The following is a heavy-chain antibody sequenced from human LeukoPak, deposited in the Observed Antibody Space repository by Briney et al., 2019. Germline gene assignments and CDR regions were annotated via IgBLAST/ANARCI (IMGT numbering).Heavy chain of an antibody. CDR2: MWNDGITG. D-gene: IGHD6-19*01. CDR3: ARDGSGWSSDY. CDR1: GFNFREYG. Sequence: GGSLRLSCAASGFNFREYGMHWVRQAPGKGLEWVAVMWNDGITGKYADSVRGRFSVSRDNSKNTVYLQMDSLRADDTSVYYCARDGSGWSSDYWGQGILVTVSS. J-gene: IGHJ4*02. V-gene: IGHV3-33*01.